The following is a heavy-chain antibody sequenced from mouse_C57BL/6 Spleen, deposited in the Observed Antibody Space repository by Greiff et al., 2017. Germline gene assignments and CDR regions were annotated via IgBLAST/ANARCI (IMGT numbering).Heavy chain of an antibody. Sequence: EVQLVESGGGLVKPGGSLKLSCAASGFTFSSYAMSWVRQTPEKRLEWVATISDGGSYTYYPDNVKGRFTISRDNAKNNLYLQMSHLKSEDTAMYYCARDGYGFYYFDYWGQGTTLTVSS. CDR3: ARDGYGFYYFDY. V-gene: IGHV5-4*01. D-gene: IGHD2-2*01. CDR1: GFTFSSYA. CDR2: ISDGGSYT. J-gene: IGHJ2*01.